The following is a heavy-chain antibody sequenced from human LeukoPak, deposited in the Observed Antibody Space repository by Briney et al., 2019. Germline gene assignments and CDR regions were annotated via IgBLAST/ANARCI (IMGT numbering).Heavy chain of an antibody. V-gene: IGHV4-4*07. J-gene: IGHJ1*01. CDR2: IYGSGTT. CDR3: ARCYYDSSGYYFSG. CDR1: GGSIRSYY. Sequence: PSETLSLTCTVSGGSIRSYYWSWIRQPAGKELEWIGRIYGSGTTNYNPSLRSRVTMSVDTSKNQFSLKLSSVTAADTAVYYCARCYYDSSGYYFSGWGQGALVTVSS. D-gene: IGHD3-22*01.